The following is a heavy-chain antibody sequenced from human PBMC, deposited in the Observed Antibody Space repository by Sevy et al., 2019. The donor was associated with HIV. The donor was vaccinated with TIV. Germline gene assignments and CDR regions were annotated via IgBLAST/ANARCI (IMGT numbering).Heavy chain of an antibody. CDR1: GLIFSHYG. V-gene: IGHV3-30*02. CDR2: ISFDGSNK. Sequence: GGSLRRSCAASGLIFSHYGMHWVRQAPGKGLEWVAFISFDGSNKYYVDSVKGRFTISRDNSKNTLYLQMNSLRTEDTALYYCAKNTAAAGTGGFDYWGQGTLVTVSS. J-gene: IGHJ4*02. CDR3: AKNTAAAGTGGFDY. D-gene: IGHD6-13*01.